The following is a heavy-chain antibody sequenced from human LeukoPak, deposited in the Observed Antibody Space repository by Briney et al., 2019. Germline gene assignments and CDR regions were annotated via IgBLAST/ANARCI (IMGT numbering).Heavy chain of an antibody. V-gene: IGHV4-38-2*02. J-gene: IGHJ4*02. Sequence: SETLSLTCTVSGYSISNGYYWGWIRQPPGKGLEWIGSIYHSEITYYNPSLKSRVTISVDTSKNQFSLKLSSVTAADTAVYYCARDQYYYDSSGYYRFDYWGQGTLVTVSS. CDR2: IYHSEIT. CDR1: GYSISNGYY. CDR3: ARDQYYYDSSGYYRFDY. D-gene: IGHD3-22*01.